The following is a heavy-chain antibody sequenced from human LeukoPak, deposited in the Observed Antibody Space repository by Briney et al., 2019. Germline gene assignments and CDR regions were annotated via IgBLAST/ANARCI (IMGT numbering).Heavy chain of an antibody. CDR2: INTNTGNP. J-gene: IGHJ6*03. CDR3: ARDNSRLRFLEWLPPTPRYIDV. CDR1: GYTFTSYA. V-gene: IGHV7-4-1*02. Sequence: ASVKVSCKASGYTFTSYAMNWVRQAPGQGLEWMGWINTNTGNPTYAQGFTGRFVFSLDTSVSTAYLQISSLKAEDTAVYYCARDNSRLRFLEWLPPTPRYIDVWGKGTTVTVSS. D-gene: IGHD3-3*01.